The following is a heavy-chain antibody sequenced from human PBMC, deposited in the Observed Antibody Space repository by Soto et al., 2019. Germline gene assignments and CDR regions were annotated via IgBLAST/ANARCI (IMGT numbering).Heavy chain of an antibody. J-gene: IGHJ4*02. CDR2: ISGSGGST. V-gene: IGHV3-23*01. Sequence: PGGSLRLSCAASGFTFSSYAMSWVRQAPGKGLEWVSAISGSGGSTYYADSVKGRFTISRDNSKNTLYLQMNSLRAEDTAVYYCARDMVHDSSGSDYWGQGTLVTVSS. D-gene: IGHD3-22*01. CDR3: ARDMVHDSSGSDY. CDR1: GFTFSSYA.